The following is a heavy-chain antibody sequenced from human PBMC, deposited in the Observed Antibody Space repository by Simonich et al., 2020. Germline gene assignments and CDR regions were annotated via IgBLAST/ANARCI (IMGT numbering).Heavy chain of an antibody. Sequence: QVQLVESGGGVVQPGRSLRLSCAASGFTFSSYAMHWVRQAPGKGREWVEGISYDGSNKYYADSVKGRFTISRDNSKNTLYLQMNSLRAEDTAVYYCAREGLLLDAFDIWGQGTMVTVSS. D-gene: IGHD2-15*01. CDR2: ISYDGSNK. CDR3: AREGLLLDAFDI. V-gene: IGHV3-30*07. CDR1: GFTFSSYA. J-gene: IGHJ3*02.